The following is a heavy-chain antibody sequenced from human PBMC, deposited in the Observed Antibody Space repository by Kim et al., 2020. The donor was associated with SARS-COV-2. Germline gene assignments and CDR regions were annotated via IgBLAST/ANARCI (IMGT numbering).Heavy chain of an antibody. J-gene: IGHJ5*02. D-gene: IGHD3-3*01. Sequence: KGRFTISRDNAKNTLYLQMNSLRAEDTAVYYCAKDPYDFWSGYYPNWFDPWGQGTLVTVSS. CDR3: AKDPYDFWSGYYPNWFDP. V-gene: IGHV3-23*01.